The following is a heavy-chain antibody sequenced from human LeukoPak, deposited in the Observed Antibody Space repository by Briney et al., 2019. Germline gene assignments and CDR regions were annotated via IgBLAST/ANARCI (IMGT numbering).Heavy chain of an antibody. CDR3: ARGLIIAAAGFDP. CDR1: GYTFTGYY. Sequence: GASVKVSCKASGYTFTGYYMHWVRQAPGQGLEWMGWINPNSGGTNYARKFQGRVTMTRDTSISTAYMELSRLRSDDTAVYYCARGLIIAAAGFDPWGQGTLVTVSS. D-gene: IGHD6-13*01. J-gene: IGHJ5*02. V-gene: IGHV1-2*02. CDR2: INPNSGGT.